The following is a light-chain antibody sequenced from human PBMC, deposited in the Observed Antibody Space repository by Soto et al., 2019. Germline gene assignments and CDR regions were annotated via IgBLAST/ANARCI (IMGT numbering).Light chain of an antibody. J-gene: IGLJ1*01. Sequence: QSALTQPRSVSGSPGQSVTISCTGTSTDIGRYDYVSWYQQHPDKAPKLMIYDVTERPSGVPGRFSGSKSGNTASLTISGLQADDEADYYCQSYDSSLSGYVFGTGTKLTVL. CDR1: STDIGRYDY. CDR3: QSYDSSLSGYV. CDR2: DVT. V-gene: IGLV2-11*01.